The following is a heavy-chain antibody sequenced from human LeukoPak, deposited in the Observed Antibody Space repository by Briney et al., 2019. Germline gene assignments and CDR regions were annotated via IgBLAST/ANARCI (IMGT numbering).Heavy chain of an antibody. CDR2: ISSSSSYI. Sequence: PGGSLRLSCAASGLTFSSYSMNWVRQAPGKGLEWVSSISSSSSYIYYADSVKGRFTISRDNAKNSLYLQMNSLRAEDTAVYYCARDFRLYNWFDPWGQGTLVTVSS. J-gene: IGHJ5*02. V-gene: IGHV3-21*04. CDR3: ARDFRLYNWFDP. CDR1: GLTFSSYS.